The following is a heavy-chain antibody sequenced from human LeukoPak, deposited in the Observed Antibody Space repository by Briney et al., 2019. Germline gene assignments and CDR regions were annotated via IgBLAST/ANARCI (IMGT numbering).Heavy chain of an antibody. D-gene: IGHD2-15*01. Sequence: ASVKVSCKASGGTFSSYAISWVRQAPGQGLEWMGRIIPILGIANYAQKFQGRVTITADKSTSTAYMELSSLRSEDTAVYYCARVKDPLVAATPYWGQGTLVTVSS. V-gene: IGHV1-69*04. CDR3: ARVKDPLVAATPY. J-gene: IGHJ4*02. CDR1: GGTFSSYA. CDR2: IIPILGIA.